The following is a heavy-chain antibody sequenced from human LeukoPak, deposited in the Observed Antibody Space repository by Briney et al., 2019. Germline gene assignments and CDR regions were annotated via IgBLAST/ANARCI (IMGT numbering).Heavy chain of an antibody. CDR1: GYTFTDYY. J-gene: IGHJ4*02. D-gene: IGHD3-10*01. CDR3: ARGKNLLWFGELFDY. CDR2: INPNSGGT. Sequence: ASVKVSCKASGYTFTDYYMHWVRQAPGQGLEWMGWINPNSGGTNYTQKFQVRVTMTRDTSISTAYMELSRLRSDDTAVYYCARGKNLLWFGELFDYWGQGTLVTVSS. V-gene: IGHV1-2*02.